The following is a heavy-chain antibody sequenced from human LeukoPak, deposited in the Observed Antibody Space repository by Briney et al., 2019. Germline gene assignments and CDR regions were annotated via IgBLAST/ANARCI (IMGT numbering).Heavy chain of an antibody. V-gene: IGHV3-74*01. CDR1: GFAFDEYA. CDR2: INSDGSTT. Sequence: QSGWSLRLSCAASGFAFDEYAMHWVRQAPGKGLVWVSRINSDGSTTSYADSVKGRFTISRDNAKNTLYLQMNSLRAEDTAVYFCSRDEGYYFDYWGQGALVTVSS. J-gene: IGHJ4*02. CDR3: SRDEGYYFDY.